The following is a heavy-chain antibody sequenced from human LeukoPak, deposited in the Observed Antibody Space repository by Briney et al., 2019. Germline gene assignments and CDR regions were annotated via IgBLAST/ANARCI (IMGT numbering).Heavy chain of an antibody. CDR3: ARAATYYYDSSGEKGHFDY. CDR2: IYTSGST. V-gene: IGHV4-61*02. Sequence: YPSQTLSLTCTVSGGSISSGSYYWSWIRQPAGTGLEWIGRIYTSGSTNYNPSLKSRVTISVDTSKAQFSLKLSSVTAADTAVYYCARAATYYYDSSGEKGHFDYWGQGTLVTVSS. CDR1: GGSISSGSYY. D-gene: IGHD3-22*01. J-gene: IGHJ4*02.